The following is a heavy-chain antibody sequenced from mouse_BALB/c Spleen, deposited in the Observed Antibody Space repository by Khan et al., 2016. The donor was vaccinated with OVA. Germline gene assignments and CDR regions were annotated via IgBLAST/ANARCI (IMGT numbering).Heavy chain of an antibody. CDR2: INSRGSYT. D-gene: IGHD1-3*01. CDR3: TRHGGLYPYYAMDY. CDR1: GFAFSSYD. J-gene: IGHJ4*01. V-gene: IGHV5-9*02. Sequence: EVELVESGGGSVKPGGSLKLSCAASGFAFSSYDMSWVRQTPEKRLEWVAIINSRGSYTYYPDSVKGRFTISRDHARHNPSLQLRSLRSVYAAWYYCTRHGGLYPYYAMDYWGQGTSVTVSS.